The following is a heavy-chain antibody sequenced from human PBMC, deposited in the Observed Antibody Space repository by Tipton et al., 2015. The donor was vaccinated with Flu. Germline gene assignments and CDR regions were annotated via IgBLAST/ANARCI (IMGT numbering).Heavy chain of an antibody. CDR3: ARDPSLGMPDYFDY. Sequence: LRLSCAVSGYSLSSGYYWGWIRQSPGKGLEWIGSIFHTGTTSYSPSLKSRVTISVDTSKNQFSLKLTSMTAADTAVYYCARDPSLGMPDYFDYWGQGTLVTASS. J-gene: IGHJ4*02. CDR2: IFHTGTT. V-gene: IGHV4-38-2*02. CDR1: GYSLSSGYY. D-gene: IGHD2-2*01.